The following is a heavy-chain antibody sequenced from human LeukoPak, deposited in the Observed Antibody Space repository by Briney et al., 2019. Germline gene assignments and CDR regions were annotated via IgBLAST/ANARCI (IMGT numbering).Heavy chain of an antibody. CDR1: GFTFDDYA. V-gene: IGHV3-9*01. D-gene: IGHD2-2*01. CDR3: AKDIERYYCSSTSCYYYGMDV. Sequence: GGSLRLSCAASGFTFDDYAMHWVRQAPGKGLEWVSGISWNSGSIGYADSVKGRFTISRDNAKNSLYLQMNSLRAEDTALYYRAKDIERYYCSSTSCYYYGMDVWGQGTTVTVSS. CDR2: ISWNSGSI. J-gene: IGHJ6*02.